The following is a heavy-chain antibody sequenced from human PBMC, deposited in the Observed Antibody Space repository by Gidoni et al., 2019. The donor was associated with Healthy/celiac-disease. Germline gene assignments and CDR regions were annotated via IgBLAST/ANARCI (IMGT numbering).Heavy chain of an antibody. CDR2: ILARDHST. J-gene: IGHJ6*03. CDR1: GFTFSSYA. V-gene: IGHV3-23*01. D-gene: IGHD1-7*01. CDR3: GRVFGTMDGYYYYYMDV. Sequence: EVQLLESGGGLVQPGGSLRLSCAASGFTFSSYAMGWVRQAPGKGLEWVSSILARDHSTTSAASVKGRFTISRDDSKNTLFLQMNSLRAEDTAVYYCGRVFGTMDGYYYYYMDVWGKGTTVTVSS.